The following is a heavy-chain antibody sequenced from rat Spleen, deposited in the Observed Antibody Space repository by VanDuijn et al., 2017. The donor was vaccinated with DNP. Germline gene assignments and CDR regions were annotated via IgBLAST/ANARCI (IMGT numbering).Heavy chain of an antibody. CDR3: VRHEDSSSYIYGFPY. D-gene: IGHD1-2*01. V-gene: IGHV5-31*01. Sequence: EVQLVESGGDLVQPGRSLKLSCVASGFTFNNYWMAWIRQVPGRGLEWVASITSSGGSTYYPDSVKGRCTISRDNAKNTQYLQMDSLRSEDTATYYCVRHEDSSSYIYGFPYWGQGTLVTVSS. J-gene: IGHJ3*01. CDR1: GFTFNNYW. CDR2: ITSSGGST.